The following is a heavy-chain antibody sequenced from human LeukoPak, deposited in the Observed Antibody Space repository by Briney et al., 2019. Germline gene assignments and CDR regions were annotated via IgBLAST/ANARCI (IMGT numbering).Heavy chain of an antibody. Sequence: ASVKVSCKASGYTFTGYYMHWVLQAPGQGLEWMGWINPNSGGTNYAQKFQGRVTMTRDTSISTAYMELSRLGSDDTAVYYCARSITMVRGVIGYWGQGTLVTVSS. V-gene: IGHV1-2*02. CDR3: ARSITMVRGVIGY. J-gene: IGHJ4*02. CDR1: GYTFTGYY. CDR2: INPNSGGT. D-gene: IGHD3-10*01.